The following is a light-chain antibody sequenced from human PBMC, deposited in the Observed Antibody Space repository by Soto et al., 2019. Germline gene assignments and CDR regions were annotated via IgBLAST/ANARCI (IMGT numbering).Light chain of an antibody. J-gene: IGKJ5*01. CDR1: QSVFSS. V-gene: IGKV3-15*01. Sequence: EIVMTQSPATLSVSPGDRATLSCRASQSVFSSLAWYQQKPGQAPRLLIYGAATRATGIPARFSGSGSGTEFTLTISSLQSEDFAVYYCQQYGTPRSVTFGQGTRLDI. CDR3: QQYGTPRSVT. CDR2: GAA.